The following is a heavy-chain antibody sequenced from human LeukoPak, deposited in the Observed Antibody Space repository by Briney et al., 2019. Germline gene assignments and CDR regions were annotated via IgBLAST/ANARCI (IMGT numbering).Heavy chain of an antibody. J-gene: IGHJ4*02. Sequence: SGTLSLTCGVSGGSITTTNWWTWVRQPPGKGLEWIGEVHLDGRTNYNPSLESRLTISVDLSEDHISLRLTSVTAADTAVYYCAREGGFYRPLDYSGQGTLVTVSS. CDR3: AREGGFYRPLDY. D-gene: IGHD3-3*01. CDR1: GGSITTTNW. V-gene: IGHV4-4*02. CDR2: VHLDGRT.